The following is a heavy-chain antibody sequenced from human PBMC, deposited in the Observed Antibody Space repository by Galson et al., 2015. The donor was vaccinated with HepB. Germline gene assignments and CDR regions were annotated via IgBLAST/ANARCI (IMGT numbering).Heavy chain of an antibody. CDR1: GFTFSNAW. Sequence: SLRLSCAASGFTFSNAWMNWVRQAPGEGLEWVGRIKSKTDGGTTDYAAPVKGRFTISRDDSKNTLYLQMNSLKTEDTAVYYCTRQYRGYGYGTPLYAFDIWGQGTMVTVSS. J-gene: IGHJ3*02. CDR2: IKSKTDGGTT. V-gene: IGHV3-15*07. D-gene: IGHD5-18*01. CDR3: TRQYRGYGYGTPLYAFDI.